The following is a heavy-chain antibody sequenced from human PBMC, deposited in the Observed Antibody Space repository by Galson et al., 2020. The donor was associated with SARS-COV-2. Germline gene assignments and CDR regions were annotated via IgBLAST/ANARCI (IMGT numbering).Heavy chain of an antibody. V-gene: IGHV2-5*02. J-gene: IGHJ4*02. CDR1: GFSLSITGVG. D-gene: IGHD2-8*01. CDR2: IYGDDDK. CDR3: AHAPSQPVFIIFDY. Sequence: VSGPTLVKPTQTLTLTCTFSGFSLSITGVGVGWIRQPPGKTLEWLALIYGDDDKRYSPSLKSRLTITKDTSKNQVVLTMTNMDPVDTATYYCAHAPSQPVFIIFDYWGPGTLVTVSS.